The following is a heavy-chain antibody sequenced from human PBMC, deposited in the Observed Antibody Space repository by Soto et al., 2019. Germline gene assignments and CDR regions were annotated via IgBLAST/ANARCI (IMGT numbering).Heavy chain of an antibody. CDR3: ARAAYYDFWSGYYINYYYGMDV. V-gene: IGHV1-69*01. J-gene: IGHJ6*02. CDR2: IIPIFGTA. D-gene: IGHD3-3*01. Sequence: QVQLVQSGAEVKKPGSSVKVSCKASGGTFSSYAISWVRQAPGQGLEWMGGIIPIFGTANYAQKFQGRVTITADESTSTAYMELSSLRSEDTAVYYCARAAYYDFWSGYYINYYYGMDVCGQGTTVTVSS. CDR1: GGTFSSYA.